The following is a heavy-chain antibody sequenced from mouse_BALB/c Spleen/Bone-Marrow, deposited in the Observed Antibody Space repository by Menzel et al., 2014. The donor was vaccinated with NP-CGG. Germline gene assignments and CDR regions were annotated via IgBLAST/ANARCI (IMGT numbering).Heavy chain of an antibody. J-gene: IGHJ2*01. CDR2: ISNGGGST. CDR1: GFTFSDYY. CDR3: ARHRYFDY. V-gene: IGHV5-12*02. Sequence: VQLKESGGGLVQPGGSLKLSCATSGFTFSDYYMYWVRQTPEKRLEWVAYISNGGGSTYYPDTVKGRFTISRDNAKNTLYLQMSRLKSEDTAMYYCARHRYFDYWGQVTTLTVSS.